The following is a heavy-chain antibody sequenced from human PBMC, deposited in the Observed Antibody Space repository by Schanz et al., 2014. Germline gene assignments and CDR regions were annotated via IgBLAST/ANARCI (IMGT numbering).Heavy chain of an antibody. CDR1: GFAVDNYY. CDR3: ARGGFFDSTSFDS. V-gene: IGHV3-66*02. J-gene: IGHJ4*02. Sequence: EVQLVASGGGLVQPGGSLRLSCAASGFAVDNYYMSCVRQAPGRGLEWVSIIFTDGRTYYADSVKGRFTISRDSSKNTLFLQMNSLRSEDTAVYYCARGGFFDSTSFDSWGQGTLVTVSS. D-gene: IGHD2-2*01. CDR2: IFTDGRT.